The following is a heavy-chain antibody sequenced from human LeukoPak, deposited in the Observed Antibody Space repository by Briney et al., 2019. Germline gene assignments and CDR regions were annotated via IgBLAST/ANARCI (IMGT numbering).Heavy chain of an antibody. CDR1: GFTFSSYS. Sequence: GGSLRLSCAASGFTFSSYSMNWVSQAPGKGLEWVSSISSSSSYIYYADSVKGRFTISRDNAKNSLYLQMNSLRAEDTAVYYCARDQYYYDSSGYYYEHDAFDIWGQGTMVTVSS. J-gene: IGHJ3*02. D-gene: IGHD3-22*01. CDR3: ARDQYYYDSSGYYYEHDAFDI. V-gene: IGHV3-21*01. CDR2: ISSSSSYI.